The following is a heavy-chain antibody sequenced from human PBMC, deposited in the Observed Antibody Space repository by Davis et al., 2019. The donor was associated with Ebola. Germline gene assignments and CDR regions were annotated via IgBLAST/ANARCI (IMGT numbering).Heavy chain of an antibody. J-gene: IGHJ4*02. D-gene: IGHD1-1*01. CDR3: ARAQFPTTSDH. CDR2: INPHNGNT. Sequence: ASVKVSCKASGYTFTSYGISWVRQAPGQGLEWMGWINPHNGNTNYAQNVQGRVTITTDTSTSTAYMEVGILRSDDTAVYYCARAQFPTTSDHWGQGTLVTVSS. CDR1: GYTFTSYG. V-gene: IGHV1-18*04.